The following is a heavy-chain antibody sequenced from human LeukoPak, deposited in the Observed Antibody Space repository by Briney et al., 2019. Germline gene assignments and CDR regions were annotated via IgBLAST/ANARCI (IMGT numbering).Heavy chain of an antibody. CDR3: AKSMSGGLGFFQS. CDR1: GYTFTDYY. D-gene: IGHD2-15*01. Sequence: ASVNVSCKASGYTFTDYYLHWVRQAPGQGLEWMGWINPNGGGTNYAQNFQGRVTMTRDTSISTTYMELRSLRSDDTAVYYCAKSMSGGLGFFQSWGQGALVTVSS. J-gene: IGHJ1*01. CDR2: INPNGGGT. V-gene: IGHV1-2*02.